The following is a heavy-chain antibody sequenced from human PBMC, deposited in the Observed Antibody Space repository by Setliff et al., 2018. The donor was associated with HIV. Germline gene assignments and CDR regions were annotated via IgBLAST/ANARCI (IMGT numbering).Heavy chain of an antibody. Sequence: GSLRLSCEMSGFIFKDYGMNWVRQAPGKGLEWVSYISSSGTTIYYADSVKGRFTISRDNAKNSLYLQMNSLRAEDTAVYYCARPNYYDSSGYIFFPGLPDYWGQGTLVTVSS. CDR2: ISSSGTTI. V-gene: IGHV3-48*04. J-gene: IGHJ4*02. CDR1: GFIFKDYG. D-gene: IGHD3-22*01. CDR3: ARPNYYDSSGYIFFPGLPDY.